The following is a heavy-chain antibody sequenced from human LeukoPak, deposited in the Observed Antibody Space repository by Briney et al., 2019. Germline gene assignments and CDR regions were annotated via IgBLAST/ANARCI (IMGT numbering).Heavy chain of an antibody. J-gene: IGHJ4*02. CDR3: ARGLMGGYPYFEN. CDR1: GFTFSDYY. CDR2: INWNGNTI. D-gene: IGHD3-22*01. V-gene: IGHV3-20*04. Sequence: GGSLRLSCAASGFTFSDYYMSWIRQAPGKGLEWVSHINWNGNTIGYGDSVKGRFTISRDNAKNSLYLQMNSLRAEDTAFYYCARGLMGGYPYFENWGQGTLVTVSS.